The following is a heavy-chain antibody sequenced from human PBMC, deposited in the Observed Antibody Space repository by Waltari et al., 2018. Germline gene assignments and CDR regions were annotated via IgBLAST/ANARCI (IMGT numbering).Heavy chain of an antibody. D-gene: IGHD2-2*01. Sequence: QVQLQESGPGLVKPSETLSLTCTVSGGSISSYYWSWIRQPPGKGLEWIGYIYYSGSTNYNPSLKSRVTISVDTSKNQFSLKLSSVTAADTAVYYCARQSPGGYCSSTSCYSHYYYYYMDVWGKGTTVTISS. CDR1: GGSISSYY. CDR2: IYYSGST. CDR3: ARQSPGGYCSSTSCYSHYYYYYMDV. J-gene: IGHJ6*03. V-gene: IGHV4-59*08.